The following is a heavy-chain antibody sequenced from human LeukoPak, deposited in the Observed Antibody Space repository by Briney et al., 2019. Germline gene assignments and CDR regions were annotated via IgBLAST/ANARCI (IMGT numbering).Heavy chain of an antibody. D-gene: IGHD1-26*01. CDR1: GFTFDDYA. Sequence: GRSLRLSCAASGFTFDDYATHWVRQAPGKGLEWVSGISWNSGSIGYADSVKGRFTISRDNAKNSLYLQMNSLRAEDTAFYYCAKDRSGSYSNWFDPWGQVTLVTVSS. CDR2: ISWNSGSI. CDR3: AKDRSGSYSNWFDP. V-gene: IGHV3-9*01. J-gene: IGHJ5*02.